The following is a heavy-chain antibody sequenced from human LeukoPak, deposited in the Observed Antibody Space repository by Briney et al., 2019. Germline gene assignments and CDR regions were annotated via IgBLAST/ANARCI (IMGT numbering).Heavy chain of an antibody. CDR3: ARGFFGRDDSSGYWPEYFQH. CDR2: INHSGST. V-gene: IGHV4-34*01. D-gene: IGHD3-22*01. CDR1: GGSFSGYY. J-gene: IGHJ1*01. Sequence: PSETLSLACAVYGGSFSGYYWSWIRQPPGKGLEWIGEINHSGSTNYNPSLKSRVTISVDTSKNQFSLKLSSVTAADTAVYYCARGFFGRDDSSGYWPEYFQHWGQGTPVTVSS.